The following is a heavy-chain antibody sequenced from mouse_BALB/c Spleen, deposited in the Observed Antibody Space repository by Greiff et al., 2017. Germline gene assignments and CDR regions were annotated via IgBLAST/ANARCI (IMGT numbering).Heavy chain of an antibody. CDR1: GYSITSDYA. J-gene: IGHJ3*01. D-gene: IGHD2-3*01. V-gene: IGHV3-2*02. CDR2: ISYSGST. Sequence: EVQLQQSGPGLVKPSQSLSLTCTVTGYSITSDYAWNWIRQFPGNKLEWMGYISYSGSTSYNPSLKSRISITRDTSKNQFFLQLNSVTTEDTATYYCARSGDGYSFAYWGQGTLVTVSA. CDR3: ARSGDGYSFAY.